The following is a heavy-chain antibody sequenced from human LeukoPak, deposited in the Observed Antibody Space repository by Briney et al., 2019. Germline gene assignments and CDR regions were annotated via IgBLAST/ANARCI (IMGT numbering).Heavy chain of an antibody. Sequence: PGRSLRLSCAASGFAFSTFAMYWVRQAPGKGLEWVAVIWYDGSNKYYADSVKGRFTISRDNSKNTLYLQMNSLRAEDTAVYYCARGAYCSGGNCPGAFDIWGQGTMVTVSS. CDR1: GFAFSTFA. CDR3: ARGAYCSGGNCPGAFDI. D-gene: IGHD2-15*01. J-gene: IGHJ3*02. CDR2: IWYDGSNK. V-gene: IGHV3-33*01.